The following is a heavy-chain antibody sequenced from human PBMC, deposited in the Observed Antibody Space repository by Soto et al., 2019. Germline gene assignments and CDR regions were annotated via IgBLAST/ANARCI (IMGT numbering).Heavy chain of an antibody. CDR3: AKSRGTPAATPWYYFDY. V-gene: IGHV3-30*18. J-gene: IGHJ4*02. Sequence: QVQLVESGGGVVQPGRSLRLSCAASGFTFSSYGMHWVRQAPGKGLEWVAVISYDGSNKYYADSVKGRFTISRDNSMNTLYLQMNSLRAEDKAVYYCAKSRGTPAATPWYYFDYWGQGTLVTVSS. CDR2: ISYDGSNK. D-gene: IGHD2-2*01. CDR1: GFTFSSYG.